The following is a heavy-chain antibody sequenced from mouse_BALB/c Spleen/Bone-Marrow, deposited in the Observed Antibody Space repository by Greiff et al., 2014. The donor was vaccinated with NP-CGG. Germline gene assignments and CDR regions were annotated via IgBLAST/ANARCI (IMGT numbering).Heavy chain of an antibody. CDR1: GFTFSSYG. CDR2: ISSGDGYT. Sequence: EVQQVESGGALVKPGGSLKLSCAASGFTFSSYGMSWVRQTPDKRLEWVATISSGDGYTYYPDSVKGRFTISRDNAKNTLYLQMSSLTSEDSAMYYCARQRGGGYYGFFAYWGQGTLVTVSA. V-gene: IGHV5-6*01. D-gene: IGHD1-1*01. J-gene: IGHJ3*01. CDR3: ARQRGGGYYGFFAY.